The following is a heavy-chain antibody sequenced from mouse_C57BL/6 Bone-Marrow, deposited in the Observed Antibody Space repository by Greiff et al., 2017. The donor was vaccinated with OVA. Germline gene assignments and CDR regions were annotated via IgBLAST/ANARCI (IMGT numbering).Heavy chain of an antibody. V-gene: IGHV14-4*01. Sequence: VQLKESGAELVRPGASVKLSCTASGFNITDDYMHWVKQRPEQGLEWIGWIDPENGDTEYASKFPGKATITADPSSNTAYLQLSSLTSEDTAVYYCTTWYYGSSRYFDVWGTGTTVTVSS. D-gene: IGHD1-1*01. CDR2: IDPENGDT. J-gene: IGHJ1*03. CDR3: TTWYYGSSRYFDV. CDR1: GFNITDDY.